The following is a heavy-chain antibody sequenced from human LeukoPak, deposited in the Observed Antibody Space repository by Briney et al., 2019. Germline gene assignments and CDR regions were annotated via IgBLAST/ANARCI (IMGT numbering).Heavy chain of an antibody. CDR1: GGSISSYY. V-gene: IGHV4-59*01. J-gene: IGHJ4*02. D-gene: IGHD6-19*01. Sequence: PSETLYLTCTVSGGSISSYYWSWIRQPPGKGLEWIGYIYYSGTTNYNPSLKSRVTISVATSKNQFSLNLSSVTAADTAVYYCARGGGGEYSSGWYDYWGQGTLVTVSS. CDR3: ARGGGGEYSSGWYDY. CDR2: IYYSGTT.